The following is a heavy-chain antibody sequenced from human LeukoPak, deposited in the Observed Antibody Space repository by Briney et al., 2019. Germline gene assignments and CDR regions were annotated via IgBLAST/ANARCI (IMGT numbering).Heavy chain of an antibody. CDR3: AREDPNLKGAFDI. Sequence: SETLSLTCTVSGGSVSSGSYYWGWVRQPPGKGLEWIESLYYSGSTSYNPSLRSRVTMSVDTSKNQFSLKLTSVTAADTAVYYCAREDPNLKGAFDIWGQGTMITVSS. J-gene: IGHJ3*02. CDR1: GGSVSSGSYY. CDR2: LYYSGST. V-gene: IGHV4-39*07.